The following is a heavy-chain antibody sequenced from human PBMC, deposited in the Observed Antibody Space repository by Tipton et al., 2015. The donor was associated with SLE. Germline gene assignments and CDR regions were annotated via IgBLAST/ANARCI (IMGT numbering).Heavy chain of an antibody. Sequence: GLVKPSETLSLTCTVSGGSISTSSYYWAWIRQPPGKGLEWIASIYHSGSTFYNLSLKSRVTISADTSKNQLSLRLTSVTAADTAVYYCARDPQGDERAPAAWWGQGTLVIVSS. CDR1: GGSISTSSYY. J-gene: IGHJ4*02. D-gene: IGHD3-16*01. V-gene: IGHV4-39*07. CDR2: IYHSGST. CDR3: ARDPQGDERAPAAW.